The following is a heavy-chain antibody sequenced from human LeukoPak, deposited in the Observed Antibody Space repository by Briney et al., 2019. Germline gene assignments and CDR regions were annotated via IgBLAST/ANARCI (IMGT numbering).Heavy chain of an antibody. V-gene: IGHV3-30-3*01. J-gene: IGHJ4*02. CDR2: ISYDGSNK. CDR1: GFTFSSYA. D-gene: IGHD6-6*01. Sequence: PGGSLRLSCEASGFTFSSYAMHWVRQAPGKGLEWVAVISYDGSNKYYADSVKGRFTISRDNSKNTLYLQMNSLRAEDTAVYYCARGIAAFDYWGQGTLVTVSS. CDR3: ARGIAAFDY.